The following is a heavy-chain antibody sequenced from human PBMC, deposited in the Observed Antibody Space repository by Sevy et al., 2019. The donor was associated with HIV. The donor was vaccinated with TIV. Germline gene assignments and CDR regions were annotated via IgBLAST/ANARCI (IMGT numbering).Heavy chain of an antibody. CDR1: GFMFSDYY. CDR2: ISHATSI. Sequence: GGSLRLSCAASGFMFSDYYMTWIRQAPGRGLEWVSTISHATSIYYADSVKGRFTISRDNAKNSLYLQMNSLRGEDTAIYYCAREGGYCSGGSCYDSWGQGTLVTVSS. V-gene: IGHV3-11*04. CDR3: AREGGYCSGGSCYDS. J-gene: IGHJ5*01. D-gene: IGHD2-15*01.